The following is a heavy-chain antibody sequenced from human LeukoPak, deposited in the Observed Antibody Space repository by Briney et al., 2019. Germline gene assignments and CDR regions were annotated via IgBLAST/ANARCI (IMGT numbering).Heavy chain of an antibody. V-gene: IGHV4-34*01. D-gene: IGHD6-13*01. J-gene: IGHJ1*01. Sequence: PSETLSLTGAVYGGSFSVYYWSWIRQPPGKGLEWIGEINHSGSTNYNPSLKSRVTISVDTSKNQFSLKLSSVTAADTAVYYCARDSPRYLHSSMVYFQHWGQGTLVTVSS. CDR3: ARDSPRYLHSSMVYFQH. CDR2: INHSGST. CDR1: GGSFSVYY.